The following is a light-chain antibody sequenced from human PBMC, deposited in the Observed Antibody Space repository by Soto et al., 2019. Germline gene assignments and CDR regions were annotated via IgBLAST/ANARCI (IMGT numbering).Light chain of an antibody. J-gene: IGLJ1*01. CDR1: SSDVGGYNY. Sequence: QSVLTQPASVSGSPGQSITISCTGTSSDVGGYNYVSWYQQHPGKAPKLMIYEVSNRPSGVSNRFSGSKSDNTASLTISGLQPEDEADYHCSSYSSGSTLYVFGSGTKVTVL. CDR2: EVS. CDR3: SSYSSGSTLYV. V-gene: IGLV2-14*01.